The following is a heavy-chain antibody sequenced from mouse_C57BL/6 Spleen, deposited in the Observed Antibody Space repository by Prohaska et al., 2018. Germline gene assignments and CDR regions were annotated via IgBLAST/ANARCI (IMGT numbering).Heavy chain of an antibody. CDR3: AREDCAFDY. J-gene: IGHJ2*01. CDR2: ISYDGSN. V-gene: IGHV3-6*01. Sequence: DVQLQESGPGLVKPSQSLSLTCSVTGYSITSGYYWNWIRQFPGNKLEWMGYISYDGSNNYNPSLKNRISITRDTSKNQFFLKLNSVTTEDTATYYCAREDCAFDYWGQGTTLTVSS. CDR1: GYSITSGYY.